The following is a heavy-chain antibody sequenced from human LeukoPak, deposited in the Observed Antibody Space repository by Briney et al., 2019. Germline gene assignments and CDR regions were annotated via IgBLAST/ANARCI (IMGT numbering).Heavy chain of an antibody. CDR1: GYTFTGYY. V-gene: IGHV1-2*06. CDR2: INPNSGGT. Sequence: ASVKVSCKASGYTFTGYYMHWVRQAPGQGLKWMGRINPNSGGTNYAQKFQGRVTMTRDTSISTAYMELSRLRSDDTAVYYCARDYEGITLNWFDPWGQGTLVTVSS. J-gene: IGHJ5*02. D-gene: IGHD3-10*01. CDR3: ARDYEGITLNWFDP.